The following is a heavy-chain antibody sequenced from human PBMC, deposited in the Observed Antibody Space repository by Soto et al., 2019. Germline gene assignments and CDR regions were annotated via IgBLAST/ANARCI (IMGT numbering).Heavy chain of an antibody. V-gene: IGHV3-53*01. CDR2: LYDVDGS. CDR1: GLTISDKKY. Sequence: DVQLVESGGGLIQPGESLRLSCAAFGLTISDKKYVAWVRQAPGKGLEWVSALYDVDGSFYADSVKGRFTTSSDSSKTTVYIQMKDLRPDDTAVYYCATWHEREHAYDGWGQGTTVTVSS. D-gene: IGHD1-1*01. CDR3: ATWHEREHAYDG. J-gene: IGHJ3*01.